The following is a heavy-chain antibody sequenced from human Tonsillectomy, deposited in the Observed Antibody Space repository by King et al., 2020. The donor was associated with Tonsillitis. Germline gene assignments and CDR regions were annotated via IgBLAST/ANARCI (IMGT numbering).Heavy chain of an antibody. J-gene: IGHJ4*02. D-gene: IGHD5-24*01. CDR2: ISSSSSTI. Sequence: EVQLVESGGGLVQPGGSLTLSCEASGFTFSTYPMNWVRQAPGKGLEWISYISSSSSTIYYADSVKGRLTISRDNAKNSLYMQMNGLRAEDTAVYYCARARESYGYKFDYWGQGTLVSVSS. CDR3: ARARESYGYKFDY. CDR1: GFTFSTYP. V-gene: IGHV3-48*01.